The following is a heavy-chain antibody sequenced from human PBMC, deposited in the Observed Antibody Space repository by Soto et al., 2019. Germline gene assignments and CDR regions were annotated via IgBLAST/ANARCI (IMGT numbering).Heavy chain of an antibody. V-gene: IGHV4-31*11. CDR1: GGSISSGGYY. CDR2: IYYSGST. J-gene: IGHJ6*02. CDR3: ARGNNGGSGSYYSVPAHRNDYYYYYGMEV. D-gene: IGHD3-10*01. Sequence: HSETLSLTCAVSGGSISSGGYYWSWIRQHPGKGLEWIGYIYYSGSTYYNPSLKSRVTISVDTSKNQFSLKLSSVTAADTAVYYCARGNNGGSGSYYSVPAHRNDYYYYYGMEVWGQGTTVTVSS.